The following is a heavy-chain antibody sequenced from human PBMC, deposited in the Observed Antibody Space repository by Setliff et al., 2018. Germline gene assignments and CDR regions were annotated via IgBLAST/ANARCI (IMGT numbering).Heavy chain of an antibody. V-gene: IGHV3-43D*04. CDR1: GFTFDDYA. J-gene: IGHJ6*02. Sequence: GESLTLSCAASGFTFDDYAMHWVRQAPGKGLEWVSLISWDGGSTYYADSVKGRFTISRDNSKNSLYLQMNSLRAEDTALYYCAKDISQYYYYGMDVWGQGTTVTVSS. CDR2: ISWDGGST. CDR3: AKDISQYYYYGMDV.